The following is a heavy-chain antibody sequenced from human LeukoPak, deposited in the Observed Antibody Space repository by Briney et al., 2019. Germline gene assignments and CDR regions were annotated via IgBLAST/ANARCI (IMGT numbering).Heavy chain of an antibody. J-gene: IGHJ4*02. CDR1: GFTFSHYE. V-gene: IGHV3-48*03. Sequence: GGSLRLSCVASGFTFSHYEMNWVRLAPGKGLEWISFISASGTTTYYADSVKGRFTGSRDNAKNSIYLQMNSLRAEDTAAYFCARVVGYYGSGNYYFDSWGQGTLVTVSS. CDR3: ARVVGYYGSGNYYFDS. CDR2: ISASGTTT. D-gene: IGHD3-10*01.